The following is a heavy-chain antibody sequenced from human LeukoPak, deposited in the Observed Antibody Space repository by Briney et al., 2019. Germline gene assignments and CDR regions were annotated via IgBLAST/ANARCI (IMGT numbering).Heavy chain of an antibody. CDR2: ISWNSGSI. D-gene: IGHD6-6*01. V-gene: IGHV3-9*03. CDR1: GFTFDDYA. Sequence: PGGTLRLSCAASGFTFDDYAMHWVRHAPGKGLELVSGISWNSGSIGYANSVKGRFTISRDNAKNSLYLQMNSLRGEDMALYYCAKGLVGSSIADFFDYWGQGILVTVSS. CDR3: AKGLVGSSIADFFDY. J-gene: IGHJ4*02.